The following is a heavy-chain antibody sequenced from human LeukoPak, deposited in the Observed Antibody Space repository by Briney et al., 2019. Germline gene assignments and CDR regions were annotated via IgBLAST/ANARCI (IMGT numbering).Heavy chain of an antibody. V-gene: IGHV3-23*01. J-gene: IGHJ3*02. Sequence: PGGSLRLSCAASGFTFSSYAMSWVRQAPGKGLEWVSAISGSGGSTYYADSVKGRFTISRDNSKNTLYLQMNSLRAEDTAVYYCAKDRGIPVADRDAFDIWGQGTMVTVSS. CDR3: AKDRGIPVADRDAFDI. D-gene: IGHD6-19*01. CDR1: GFTFSSYA. CDR2: ISGSGGST.